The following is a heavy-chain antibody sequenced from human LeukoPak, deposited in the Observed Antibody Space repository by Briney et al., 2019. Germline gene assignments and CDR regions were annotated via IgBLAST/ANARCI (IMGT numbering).Heavy chain of an antibody. J-gene: IGHJ5*02. CDR2: IIPIFGTA. D-gene: IGHD3-16*02. Sequence: SVKVSCKASGGTFSSYAISWVRQAPGQGLEWLGGIIPIFGTANYAQKFQGRVTITADESTSTAYMELSSLRSEDTAVYYCARDGASLGELSLYHLPYNWFDPWGQGTQVTVSS. CDR3: ARDGASLGELSLYHLPYNWFDP. V-gene: IGHV1-69*13. CDR1: GGTFSSYA.